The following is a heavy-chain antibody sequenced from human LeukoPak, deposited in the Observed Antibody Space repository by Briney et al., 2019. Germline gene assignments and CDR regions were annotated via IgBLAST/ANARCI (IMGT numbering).Heavy chain of an antibody. V-gene: IGHV3-23*01. CDR2: LSAKGDST. J-gene: IGHJ4*02. D-gene: IGHD6-25*01. CDR1: GFTFRIYA. Sequence: GGSLRLSCAACGFTFRIYAMSWVRQAPGKGLEWVSTLSAKGDSTYYADSVKGRFTISRDNSKNTLYLQMNGLRADDTAVYYCAKDRGAATPSFDYWGQGTLVTVSS. CDR3: AKDRGAATPSFDY.